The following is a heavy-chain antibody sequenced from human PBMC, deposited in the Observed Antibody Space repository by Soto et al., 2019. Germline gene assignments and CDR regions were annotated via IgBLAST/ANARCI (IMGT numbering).Heavy chain of an antibody. Sequence: PSETLSLTCAISGDSVSSNSAAWNWIRQSPSRGLEWLGRTYYRSKWYNDYAVSVKSRITINPDTSKNQFSLQLNSVTPEDTAAYYCARGFCSGGSCYSADGNFDYWGQGTLVTVSS. CDR2: TYYRSKWYN. J-gene: IGHJ4*02. CDR3: ARGFCSGGSCYSADGNFDY. V-gene: IGHV6-1*01. CDR1: GDSVSSNSAA. D-gene: IGHD2-15*01.